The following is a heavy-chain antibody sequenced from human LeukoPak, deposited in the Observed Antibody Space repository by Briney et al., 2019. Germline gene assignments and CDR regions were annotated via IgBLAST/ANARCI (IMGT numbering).Heavy chain of an antibody. V-gene: IGHV1-18*01. D-gene: IGHD3-22*01. CDR2: ISAYNGNT. CDR1: GYTFTSYG. J-gene: IGHJ4*02. Sequence: ASVKVSCKASGYTFTSYGISWVRQAPGQGLEWMGWISAYNGNTNYAQKLQGRVTMTTDTSTSTAYMELRSLRSDDTAVYYCARDHGGGADSSGPWPGYWGQGTSVPVSS. CDR3: ARDHGGGADSSGPWPGY.